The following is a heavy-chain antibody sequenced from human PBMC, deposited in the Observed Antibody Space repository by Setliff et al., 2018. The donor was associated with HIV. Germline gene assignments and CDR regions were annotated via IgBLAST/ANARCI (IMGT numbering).Heavy chain of an antibody. CDR1: RDSINSHY. CDR2: IYYTGIP. D-gene: IGHD2-15*01. Sequence: PSETLSLTCTVSRDSINSHYWSWIRQTPGKGLQWIGLIYYTGIPTYNPSLEGRITMSVDRSKNQFSLRLTSVTAADTAMYYCARVSRLHPFDPWGQGTLVTVSS. J-gene: IGHJ5*02. CDR3: ARVSRLHPFDP. V-gene: IGHV4-59*11.